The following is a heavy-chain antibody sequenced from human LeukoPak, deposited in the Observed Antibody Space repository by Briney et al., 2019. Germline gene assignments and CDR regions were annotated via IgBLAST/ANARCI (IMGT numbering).Heavy chain of an antibody. CDR1: GFTFSSYG. CDR2: ISYDGSNK. CDR3: AKDLSMVATRYYFDY. D-gene: IGHD5-12*01. J-gene: IGHJ4*02. V-gene: IGHV3-30*18. Sequence: GGSLRLSCAASGFTFSSYGMHWVRQAPGKGLERVAVISYDGSNKYYADSVKGRFTISRDNSKNTLYLQMNSLRAEDTAVYYCAKDLSMVATRYYFDYWGQGTLVTVSS.